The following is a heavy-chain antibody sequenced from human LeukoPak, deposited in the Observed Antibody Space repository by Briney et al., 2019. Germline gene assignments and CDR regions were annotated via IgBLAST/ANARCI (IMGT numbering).Heavy chain of an antibody. CDR2: ISAYNGNT. D-gene: IGHD6-13*01. V-gene: IGHV1-18*01. J-gene: IGHJ4*02. CDR3: ARVHHSIAAAGTHPFVY. Sequence: ASVKVSCKASGYTFTSYGISWVRQAPGQGLEWMGWISAYNGNTNYAQKLQGRVTMTTDTSTSTAYMELRSLRSDDTAVYYCARVHHSIAAAGTHPFVYWGQGTLVTVSS. CDR1: GYTFTSYG.